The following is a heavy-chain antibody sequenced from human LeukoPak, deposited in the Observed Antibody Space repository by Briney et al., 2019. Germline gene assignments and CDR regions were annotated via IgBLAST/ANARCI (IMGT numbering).Heavy chain of an antibody. J-gene: IGHJ6*02. Sequence: GESLKISCKGSGYSFTSYWISWVRQMPGKGLEWMGRIDPSDSYTNYSPSFQGHVTISADKSISTAYLQWSSLKASDTAMYYCARAYYYDSSGGYYGMDVWGQGTTVTVSS. CDR1: GYSFTSYW. CDR3: ARAYYYDSSGGYYGMDV. D-gene: IGHD3-22*01. V-gene: IGHV5-10-1*01. CDR2: IDPSDSYT.